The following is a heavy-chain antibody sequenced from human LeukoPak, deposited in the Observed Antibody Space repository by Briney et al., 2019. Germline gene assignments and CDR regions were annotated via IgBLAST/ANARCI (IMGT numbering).Heavy chain of an antibody. CDR1: GFTFNSYG. CDR2: ISGSGGST. D-gene: IGHD4-23*01. Sequence: GGSVTVSCAASGFTFNSYGMSWVRQAPGEGLEGVAGISGSGGSTSYAESVKGRVTISRDSSKNKLYLQMNSLRAEGTAVCYVSKDDTVVTQGIFDYWGQGTLVTVSS. CDR3: SKDDTVVTQGIFDY. V-gene: IGHV3-23*01. J-gene: IGHJ4*02.